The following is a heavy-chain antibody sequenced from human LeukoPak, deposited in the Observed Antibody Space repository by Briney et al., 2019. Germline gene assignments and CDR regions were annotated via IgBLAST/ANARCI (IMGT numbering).Heavy chain of an antibody. V-gene: IGHV1-69-2*01. CDR3: ATGGALRIDY. J-gene: IGHJ4*02. Sequence: ASVKVSCKASGYTFTDYYMHWVQQAPAKGLEWMGRVDPEDGETIYAEKFQGRVTITADTSTDTAYMELSSLRSEDTAVYYCATGGALRIDYWGQGTLVTVFS. CDR1: GYTFTDYY. D-gene: IGHD4-17*01. CDR2: VDPEDGET.